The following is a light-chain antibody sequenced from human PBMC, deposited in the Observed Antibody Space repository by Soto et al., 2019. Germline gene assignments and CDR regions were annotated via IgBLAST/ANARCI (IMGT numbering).Light chain of an antibody. V-gene: IGKV3-20*01. CDR2: GAS. Sequence: EIVLTQSPGTLSLSPGDRATLSCRASQSVSSSFVAWYQQKPGQAPRLLIYGASSRATGIADRFSGSESGTDFTLTISSLEPEDFAVYFCQQYGSSPSTFGQGTKVEIK. CDR1: QSVSSSF. CDR3: QQYGSSPST. J-gene: IGKJ1*01.